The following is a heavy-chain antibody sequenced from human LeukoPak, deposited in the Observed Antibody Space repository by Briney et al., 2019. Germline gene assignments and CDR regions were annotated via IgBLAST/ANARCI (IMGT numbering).Heavy chain of an antibody. J-gene: IGHJ6*03. CDR1: GGSISSSSYY. CDR3: ARDTYYYGSGSYYNPYYYYYMDV. D-gene: IGHD3-10*01. V-gene: IGHV4-39*02. Sequence: SETLSLTCTVSGGSISSSSYYWGWIRQPPGKGLEWIGSIYYSGSTYYNPSLKSRVTISVDTSKNQFSLKLSSVTAADTAVYYCARDTYYYGSGSYYNPYYYYYMDVWGKGTTVTISS. CDR2: IYYSGST.